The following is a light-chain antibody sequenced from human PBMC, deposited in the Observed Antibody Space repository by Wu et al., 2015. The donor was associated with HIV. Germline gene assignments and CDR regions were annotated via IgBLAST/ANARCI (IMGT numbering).Light chain of an antibody. V-gene: IGKV3-20*01. J-gene: IGKJ4*01. CDR1: QSISDF. Sequence: EIVLTQSPATLSLSPGEGATLSCRASQSISDFLAWYQQKPGQAPRLLIYGASSRATGIPDRISGSGSGTDFTLTISRLEPEDFSVYYCHQYVSSPLTFGGGTKVEIK. CDR3: HQYVSSPLT. CDR2: GAS.